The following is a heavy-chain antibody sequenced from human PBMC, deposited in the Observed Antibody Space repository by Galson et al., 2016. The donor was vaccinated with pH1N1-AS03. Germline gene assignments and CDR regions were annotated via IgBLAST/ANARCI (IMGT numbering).Heavy chain of an antibody. CDR1: GDSVSSKIDA. Sequence: CAISGDSVSSKIDAWHWIRQSPSGGLEWLGRTYWRSKWYNDYAVSVKSRITINPDTSKNQFSLQLNSVTPEDTAVYYCARGRYSAFDIWGQGTMVTVSS. CDR2: TYWRSKWYN. J-gene: IGHJ3*02. V-gene: IGHV6-1*01. CDR3: ARGRYSAFDI. D-gene: IGHD1-1*01.